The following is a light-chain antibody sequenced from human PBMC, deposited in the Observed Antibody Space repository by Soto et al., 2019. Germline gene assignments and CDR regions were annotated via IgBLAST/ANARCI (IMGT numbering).Light chain of an antibody. V-gene: IGLV2-14*03. CDR3: GARHV. CDR2: DVI. CDR1: SSDVDASNY. Sequence: QSALTQPASVSGSPGQSLTISCTGSSSDVDASNYVSWYQQHPGKAPKLMIYDVINRPSGISHRFSGSKSGNTASLTISGLQTEDEADYYFGARHVFGGGTKLTVL. J-gene: IGLJ2*01.